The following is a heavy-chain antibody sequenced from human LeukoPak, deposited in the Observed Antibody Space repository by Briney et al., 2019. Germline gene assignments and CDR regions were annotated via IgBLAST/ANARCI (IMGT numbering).Heavy chain of an antibody. Sequence: SQTLSLTCTVSGGSISSGGYYWSWIRQHPGKGLEWIGYIYYSGSTYYNPSLKSRVTISVDTSKNQFSLKLSSVTAADTAVYYCARDNDYGDYFGGLDYWGQRTLVTVSS. J-gene: IGHJ4*02. V-gene: IGHV4-31*03. CDR3: ARDNDYGDYFGGLDY. CDR1: GGSISSGGYY. D-gene: IGHD4-17*01. CDR2: IYYSGST.